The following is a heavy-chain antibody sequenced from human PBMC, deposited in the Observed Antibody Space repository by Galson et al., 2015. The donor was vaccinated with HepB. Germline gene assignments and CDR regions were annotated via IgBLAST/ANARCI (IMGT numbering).Heavy chain of an antibody. CDR2: ISYDATDK. Sequence: SLRLSCAASGFTFSAYNMNWVRQAPGKELEWVALISYDATDKYYADSVKGRFIISRDNSENTVSLQMHSLRAEDSALYYCARGGRLGSSWYCYFDHWGRGALVTVSS. CDR3: ARGGRLGSSWYCYFDH. V-gene: IGHV3-30*04. D-gene: IGHD6-13*01. J-gene: IGHJ2*01. CDR1: GFTFSAYN.